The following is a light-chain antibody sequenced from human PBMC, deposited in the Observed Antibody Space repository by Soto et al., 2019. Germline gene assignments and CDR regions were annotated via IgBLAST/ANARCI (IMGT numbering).Light chain of an antibody. CDR1: QSVSSY. J-gene: IGKJ5*01. CDR3: QQRSNWPPT. Sequence: EIVLTQSPATLSLSPGDRATLSCRASQSVSSYLAWYQQKPGQAPRLLIYDASNMATGIPARFSGSGSGTDFTLTISSLEPEDFAVYYWQQRSNWPPTFGQGTRLEIK. CDR2: DAS. V-gene: IGKV3-11*01.